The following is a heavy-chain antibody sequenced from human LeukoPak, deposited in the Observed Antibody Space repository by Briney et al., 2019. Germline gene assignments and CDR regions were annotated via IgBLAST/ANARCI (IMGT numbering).Heavy chain of an antibody. D-gene: IGHD2-8*01. J-gene: IGHJ5*02. V-gene: IGHV3-21*05. CDR3: ARDGPKYCSNGVCYAPVDP. CDR1: GFTFSDIS. Sequence: GGTLRRTCAASGFTFSDISMNWVRPAPGTGLEWVSYINSGGSYIYYADPVKGRFTISRDNAKTSLYLQMNGLRGEDTAVYYCARDGPKYCSNGVCYAPVDPWGQGTLVTVSS. CDR2: INSGGSYI.